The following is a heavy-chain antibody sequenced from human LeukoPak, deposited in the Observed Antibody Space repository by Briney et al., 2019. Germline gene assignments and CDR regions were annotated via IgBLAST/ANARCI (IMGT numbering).Heavy chain of an antibody. D-gene: IGHD3-3*01. CDR2: IKQDGSEK. Sequence: GVSLRLSCAASGFTFSSYWMSWVRQAPGKGLELVANIKQDGSEKYYVDSVKGRFTISRDNAKNSLYLQMNSLRAEDTAVYYCAKSSAFGVVIDYWGQGTLVTVSS. CDR1: GFTFSSYW. J-gene: IGHJ4*02. V-gene: IGHV3-7*01. CDR3: AKSSAFGVVIDY.